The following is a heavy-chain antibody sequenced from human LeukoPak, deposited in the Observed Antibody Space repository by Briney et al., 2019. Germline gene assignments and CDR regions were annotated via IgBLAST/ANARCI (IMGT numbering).Heavy chain of an antibody. CDR3: ARWGSGSYYGGEYFQH. Sequence: GESLKISCKGSGYSFTSYWIGWVRQMPGKGLEWMGIIYPGDSDTRYSPSFQGQVTISADKSISTAYLQWSSLKASDTAMYYRARWGSGSYYGGEYFQHWGQGTLVTVSS. J-gene: IGHJ1*01. D-gene: IGHD3-10*01. CDR1: GYSFTSYW. CDR2: IYPGDSDT. V-gene: IGHV5-51*01.